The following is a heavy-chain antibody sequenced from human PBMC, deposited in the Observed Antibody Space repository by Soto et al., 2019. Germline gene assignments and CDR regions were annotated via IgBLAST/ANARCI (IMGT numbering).Heavy chain of an antibody. J-gene: IGHJ4*02. CDR3: ARDRLGDGYNDY. Sequence: SQTLSLTCAISGDSVSSNSAAWSCISQSPSRGLEWLGRTYYRSKWYNNYAVSVKSRITINPDTSKNQFSLQLNSVTPGDTAVYYCARDRLGDGYNDYWGQGTLVTVSS. V-gene: IGHV6-1*01. D-gene: IGHD5-12*01. CDR2: TYYRSKWYN. CDR1: GDSVSSNSAA.